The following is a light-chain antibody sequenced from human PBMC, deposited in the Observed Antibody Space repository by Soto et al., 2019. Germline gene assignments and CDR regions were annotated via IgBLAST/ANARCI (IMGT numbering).Light chain of an antibody. J-gene: IGKJ4*01. CDR1: QNLLHSNGYNY. CDR3: AQGLATPFT. V-gene: IGKV2-28*01. CDR2: LGS. Sequence: EIVLTQSPLSLPVTPGEPASISCRSSQNLLHSNGYNYLNWYLQKPGQSPQLLIYLGSNRASGVPDRFSGSGSRPGFTPTNHRGGGGEVGTYFCAQGLATPFTFGGGTKVEIK.